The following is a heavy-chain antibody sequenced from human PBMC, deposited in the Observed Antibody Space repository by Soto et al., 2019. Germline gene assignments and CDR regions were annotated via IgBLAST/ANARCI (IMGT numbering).Heavy chain of an antibody. CDR2: INPSGDSR. CDR3: ARESEDLTSNFDY. J-gene: IGHJ4*02. Sequence: ASVKVSCKASGFSFSDYFMHWVRQAPGQGLEWMGIINPSGDSRNYAQKFQGRVTITRDTSTSTVYMDLSSLRAEDTAVYYCARESEDLTSNFDYWGQGTLVTVS. V-gene: IGHV1-46*01. CDR1: GFSFSDYF.